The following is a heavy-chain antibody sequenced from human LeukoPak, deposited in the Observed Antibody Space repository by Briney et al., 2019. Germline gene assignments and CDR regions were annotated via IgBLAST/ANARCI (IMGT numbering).Heavy chain of an antibody. CDR2: ISYDGSNK. CDR3: AKSARSPKLRYFDWLLSGAFDI. Sequence: GGALRLSCAASGFTFSRYGMHWVRQAPGKGLEGVAVISYDGSNKYYADSVKGRFTISRDNSKKTLYLQMNSLRAEDTAVYYCAKSARSPKLRYFDWLLSGAFDIWGQGTMVTVSS. D-gene: IGHD3-9*01. J-gene: IGHJ3*02. CDR1: GFTFSRYG. V-gene: IGHV3-30*18.